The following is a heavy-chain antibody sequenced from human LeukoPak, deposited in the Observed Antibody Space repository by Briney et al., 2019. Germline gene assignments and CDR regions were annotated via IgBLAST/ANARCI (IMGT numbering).Heavy chain of an antibody. Sequence: GGSLRLSCAASGFTFSSYSMNWVRQAPGKGLEWVSSISSSSSYIYYADSVKGRFTISRGNAKNSLYLQMNSLRAEDTAVYYCARGTMVRGVIIYPNWFDPWGQGTLVTVSS. CDR1: GFTFSSYS. CDR2: ISSSSSYI. D-gene: IGHD3-10*01. CDR3: ARGTMVRGVIIYPNWFDP. J-gene: IGHJ5*02. V-gene: IGHV3-21*01.